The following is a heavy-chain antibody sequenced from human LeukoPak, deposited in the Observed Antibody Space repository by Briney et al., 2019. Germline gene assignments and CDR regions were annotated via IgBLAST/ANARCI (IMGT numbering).Heavy chain of an antibody. Sequence: PGGSLRLSCVGSGFTFTNAWMAWVRQTAGKGLEWVGRVKSKTDGGTTDYAAPVRGRFTISRDDSKNTVYLELNSLRTEDTAVYYCVFDSSFWGQGTLVTISS. CDR1: GFTFTNAW. CDR2: VKSKTDGGTT. D-gene: IGHD3-22*01. J-gene: IGHJ4*02. CDR3: VFDSSF. V-gene: IGHV3-15*01.